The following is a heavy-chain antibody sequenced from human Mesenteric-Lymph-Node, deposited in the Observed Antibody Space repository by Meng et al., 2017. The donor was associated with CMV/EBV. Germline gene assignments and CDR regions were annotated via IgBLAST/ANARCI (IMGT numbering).Heavy chain of an antibody. Sequence: SETLSLTCTVSGGSISSSSYYWGWIRQPPGKGLEWIGYIYYSGGTKYNPSLKSRVTMSVDTSKNQFSLKLSSVTAADTAVYYCARDLTGVDAFDIWGQGTMVTVSS. J-gene: IGHJ3*02. CDR3: ARDLTGVDAFDI. D-gene: IGHD7-27*01. CDR1: GGSISSSSYY. V-gene: IGHV4-61*01. CDR2: IYYSGGT.